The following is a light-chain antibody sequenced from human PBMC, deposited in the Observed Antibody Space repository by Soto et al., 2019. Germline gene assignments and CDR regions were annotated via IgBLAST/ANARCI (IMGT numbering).Light chain of an antibody. CDR1: QTINSY. CDR3: QQSYNKPLS. CDR2: AAS. J-gene: IGKJ4*01. Sequence: DIQMTQSPSSLSASVGDRVTITCRASQTINSYLNWYQHKPGKAPKLLIYAASSLQSGVPSRFSGSGSGTDFTLTITSLQPEDFAPYYCQQSYNKPLSFGGGTKVEIK. V-gene: IGKV1-39*01.